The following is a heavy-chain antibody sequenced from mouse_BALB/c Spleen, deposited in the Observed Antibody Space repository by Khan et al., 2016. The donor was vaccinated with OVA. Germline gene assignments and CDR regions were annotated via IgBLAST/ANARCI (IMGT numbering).Heavy chain of an antibody. CDR3: ARTPGYYGSNYFDY. Sequence: EVELVASGGGLVKPGGSLQLSCAASGFTFSSYAMSWVRQTPEKRLEWVATISSGGTYTYYPDSVKGRFTISRANAKNTLYLQMSSLRSEDTAMYYCARTPGYYGSNYFDYWGQGTTLTASS. CDR1: GFTFSSYA. V-gene: IGHV5-9-3*01. D-gene: IGHD1-1*01. CDR2: ISSGGTYT. J-gene: IGHJ2*01.